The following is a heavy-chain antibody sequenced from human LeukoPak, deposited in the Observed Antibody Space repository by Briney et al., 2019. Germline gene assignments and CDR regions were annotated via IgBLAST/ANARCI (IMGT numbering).Heavy chain of an antibody. CDR2: ISGSGGST. J-gene: IGHJ4*02. CDR1: GFTFSSYG. D-gene: IGHD6-19*01. V-gene: IGHV3-23*01. Sequence: PGGSLRPSCAASGFTFSSYGMSWVRQAPGKGLEWVSAISGSGGSTYYADSVKGRFTISRDNSKNTLYLQMNSLRAEDTAVYYCAKKAGIAVAAPRYYFDYWGQGTLVTVSS. CDR3: AKKAGIAVAAPRYYFDY.